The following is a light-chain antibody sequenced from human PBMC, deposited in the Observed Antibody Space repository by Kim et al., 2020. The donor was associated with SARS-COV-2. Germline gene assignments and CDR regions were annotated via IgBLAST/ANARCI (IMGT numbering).Light chain of an antibody. CDR1: ENVGSF. CDR2: GAS. CDR3: QQYRLWPWT. V-gene: IGKV3-15*01. J-gene: IGKJ1*01. Sequence: EIVMSQSPATLSASPGETVTLSCRANENVGSFLAWYQQQPGQAPRLLISGASARASGIPARFTGSGSETDFALTITSLQSEDFAVYHCQQYRLWPWTFGEGTKVDIK.